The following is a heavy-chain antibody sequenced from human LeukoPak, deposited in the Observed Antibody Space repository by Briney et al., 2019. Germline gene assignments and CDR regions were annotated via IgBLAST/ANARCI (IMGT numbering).Heavy chain of an antibody. CDR2: ISSSGTTI. Sequence: GGSLRLSWAASGXTFSSYEMNWVRQAPGKGLEWVSYISSSGTTIYYADSVKGRFTISRDNAKNSLYLQMNSLRAEDTAVYYCARDGENHYYDYWGQGTLVTVST. CDR1: GXTFSSYE. V-gene: IGHV3-48*03. CDR3: ARDGENHYYDY. J-gene: IGHJ4*02. D-gene: IGHD7-27*01.